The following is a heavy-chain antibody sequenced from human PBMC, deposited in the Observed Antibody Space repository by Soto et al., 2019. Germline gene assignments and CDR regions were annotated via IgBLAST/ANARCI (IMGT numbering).Heavy chain of an antibody. CDR1: GYTFTSYG. CDR3: ARDSEYSSSSFGLGDAFDI. Sequence: ASVKVSCKASGYTFTSYGISWVRQAPGQGLEWMGWISAYNGNTNYAQKLQGRVTMTTDTSTSTAYMELRSLRSDDTAVYYCARDSEYSSSSFGLGDAFDIWGQGTMVTVSS. V-gene: IGHV1-18*01. J-gene: IGHJ3*02. CDR2: ISAYNGNT. D-gene: IGHD6-6*01.